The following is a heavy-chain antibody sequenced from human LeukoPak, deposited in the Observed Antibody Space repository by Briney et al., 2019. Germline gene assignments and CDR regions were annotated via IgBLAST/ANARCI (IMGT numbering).Heavy chain of an antibody. V-gene: IGHV4-59*01. CDR2: IYYSGST. J-gene: IGHJ3*02. Sequence: SETLSLTCTVSGGSISSYYWSWIRQPPGKGLEWIGYIYYSGSTNYNPSLKSRVTISVDTSKNQFSLKLSSVTAADTAVYYCAREGQHYYDSSGYRYAFDIWGQGTMVTVSS. CDR1: GGSISSYY. D-gene: IGHD3-22*01. CDR3: AREGQHYYDSSGYRYAFDI.